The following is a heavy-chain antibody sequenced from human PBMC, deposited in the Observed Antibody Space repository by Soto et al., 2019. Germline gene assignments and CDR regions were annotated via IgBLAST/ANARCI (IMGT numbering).Heavy chain of an antibody. CDR2: IYHSVST. D-gene: IGHD3-10*01. Sequence: QLQLQESGSGLVKPSQTLSLTCAVSGGSISSGGYSWSWIRQPPGKGLEWIGYIYHSVSTYYNPSFKSRVTISVDRSKNQLSLKLSSVTAADTAVYYCARGRGLLLFGEFRKGMDVCGQGTTVTVSS. CDR1: GGSISSGGYS. V-gene: IGHV4-30-2*01. CDR3: ARGRGLLLFGEFRKGMDV. J-gene: IGHJ6*02.